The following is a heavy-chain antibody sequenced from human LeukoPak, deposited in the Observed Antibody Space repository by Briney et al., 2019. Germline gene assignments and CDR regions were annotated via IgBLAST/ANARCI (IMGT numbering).Heavy chain of an antibody. D-gene: IGHD6-13*01. CDR3: ASLTDSSNRFTFDF. CDR2: INHSGST. Sequence: SETLSLTCTVYGGSFSDYYWSWIRQPPGKGLEWIGEINHSGSTNYNPSLTSRVTLSVDTSKYQFSLQLSSVTAADTAVYYCASLTDSSNRFTFDFWGQGTLVTVSS. J-gene: IGHJ4*02. CDR1: GGSFSDYY. V-gene: IGHV4-34*01.